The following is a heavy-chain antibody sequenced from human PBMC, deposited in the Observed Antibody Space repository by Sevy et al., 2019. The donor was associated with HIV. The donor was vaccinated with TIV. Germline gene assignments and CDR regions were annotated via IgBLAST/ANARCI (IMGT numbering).Heavy chain of an antibody. CDR2: ISYEGNEK. D-gene: IGHD1-26*01. CDR1: GFAFSTHA. Sequence: GGSLRLSCAASGFAFSTHAMHWVRQAPGKGLEWVAVISYEGNEKFYAASVEGRFTISRDNSKNKLSLQINSLRPEDTAVYYCARDRGYSVKWDPLYWGHGTLVTVSS. CDR3: ARDRGYSVKWDPLY. V-gene: IGHV3-30-3*01. J-gene: IGHJ4*01.